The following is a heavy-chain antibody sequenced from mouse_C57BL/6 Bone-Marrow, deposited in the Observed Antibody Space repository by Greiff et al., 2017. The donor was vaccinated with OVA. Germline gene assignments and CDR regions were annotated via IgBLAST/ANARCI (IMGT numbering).Heavy chain of an antibody. D-gene: IGHD1-1*01. V-gene: IGHV6-3*01. CDR2: IRLKSDNYAT. J-gene: IGHJ2*01. Sequence: EVQGVESGGGLVQPGGSMKLSCVASGFTFSNYWMNWVRQSPEKGLEWVAQIRLKSDNYATHYAESVKGRFTISRDDSKSSVYLQMNNLRAEDTGIYYCTDGSPYFDYWGQGTTLTVSS. CDR1: GFTFSNYW. CDR3: TDGSPYFDY.